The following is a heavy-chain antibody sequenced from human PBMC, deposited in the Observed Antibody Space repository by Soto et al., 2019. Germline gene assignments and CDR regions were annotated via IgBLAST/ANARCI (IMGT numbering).Heavy chain of an antibody. CDR2: IYHSGST. J-gene: IGHJ4*02. Sequence: PSETLSLTCDVSGYSISSGYYWGWIRHPPGKGLEWIGSIYHSGSTYYNPSLKGRVTISVDTSNNQFSLRLSSVTAADTAVYYCARRPFGTDWTGYFDQWGQGTLVTVSS. CDR3: ARRPFGTDWTGYFDQ. D-gene: IGHD3-16*01. CDR1: GYSISSGYY. V-gene: IGHV4-38-2*01.